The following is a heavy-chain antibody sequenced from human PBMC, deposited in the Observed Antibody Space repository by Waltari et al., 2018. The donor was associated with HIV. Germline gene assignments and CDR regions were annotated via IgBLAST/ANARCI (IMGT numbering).Heavy chain of an antibody. V-gene: IGHV4-34*01. D-gene: IGHD4-17*01. CDR1: GGPFRGYY. Sequence: QVQLQQWGAGLLTPSEPLSLHCAVYGGPFRGYYWSWIRQPPRKGLQWIGEINHSRSTNYNPSLKSRVTISVDTSKNQFSLNLSSVTAADAAVDYCARVVDYGKVAFDIWGQGTMVSVSS. CDR3: ARVVDYGKVAFDI. J-gene: IGHJ3*02. CDR2: INHSRST.